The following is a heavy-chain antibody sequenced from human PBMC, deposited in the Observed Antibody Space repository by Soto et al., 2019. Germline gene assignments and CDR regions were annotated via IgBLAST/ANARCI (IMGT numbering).Heavy chain of an antibody. CDR3: ARPPLIYGDYWRGNNWFDP. D-gene: IGHD4-17*01. CDR1: GYSFTSYW. J-gene: IGHJ5*02. Sequence: GESLKISCKGSGYSFTSYWIGWVRQMPGKGLEWMGIIYPGDSDTRYSPSFQGQVTISADKSISTAYLQWSSLKASDTAMYYCARPPLIYGDYWRGNNWFDPWGQGTLVTVSS. CDR2: IYPGDSDT. V-gene: IGHV5-51*01.